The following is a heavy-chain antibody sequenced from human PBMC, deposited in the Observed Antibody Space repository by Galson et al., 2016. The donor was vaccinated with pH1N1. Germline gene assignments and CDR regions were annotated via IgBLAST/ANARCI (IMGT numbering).Heavy chain of an antibody. CDR3: ARDSYCAREVCYDPPL. J-gene: IGHJ4*02. CDR1: GFIVSRNY. D-gene: IGHD2-8*02. Sequence: SLRLSCAASGFIVSRNYMSWVRQAPGKGLEWVSVISAGEITYYTDSVKGRFTISRDNSKNTGYLQMNSLRAEDTAVYYCARDSYCAREVCYDPPLWGQGTLVTVSS. CDR2: ISAGEIT. V-gene: IGHV3-66*01.